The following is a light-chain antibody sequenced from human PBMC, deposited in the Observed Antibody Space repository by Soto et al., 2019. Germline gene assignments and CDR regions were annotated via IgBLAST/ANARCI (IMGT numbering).Light chain of an antibody. J-gene: IGLJ2*01. CDR1: SSNIGSNY. V-gene: IGLV1-47*01. CDR3: AVWDDSLSGVV. CDR2: KNN. Sequence: QSVLTQPPSASGTPGQRVTISCSGSSSNIGSNYVYWYQQLPGMAPKVLIYKNNQRPSGAPDRFSGFKSGTSASLAISGLRSEDEADYSCAVWDDSLSGVVFGGGTKLTVL.